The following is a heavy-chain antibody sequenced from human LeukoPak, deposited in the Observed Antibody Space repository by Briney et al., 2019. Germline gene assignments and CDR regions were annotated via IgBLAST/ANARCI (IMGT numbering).Heavy chain of an antibody. Sequence: ASVKVSCKVSGYTLTELSMHWVRQAPGKGLEWMGGFDPEDGETIYAQKFQGRVTMTEDTSTDTAYMELSSLRSEDTAVYYCARDSIAVAGSGDWGQGTLVTVSS. CDR2: FDPEDGET. V-gene: IGHV1-24*01. J-gene: IGHJ4*02. D-gene: IGHD6-19*01. CDR1: GYTLTELS. CDR3: ARDSIAVAGSGD.